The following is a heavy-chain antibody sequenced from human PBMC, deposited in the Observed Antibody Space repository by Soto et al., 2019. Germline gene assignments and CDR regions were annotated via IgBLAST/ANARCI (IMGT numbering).Heavy chain of an antibody. CDR3: VKDEQGDTCYGGGCLAY. CDR2: ISHNGAKA. CDR1: GFTFSNYA. J-gene: IGHJ4*02. Sequence: GGSLRLSCEASGFTFSNYAMTWVRQAPGQGQEWVSTISHNGAKAFYADSVAGRFTISRDNYGNTLSLQMNILRAEDTAFYYCVKDEQGDTCYGGGCLAYWGQGTQVTVSS. V-gene: IGHV3-23*01. D-gene: IGHD2-15*01.